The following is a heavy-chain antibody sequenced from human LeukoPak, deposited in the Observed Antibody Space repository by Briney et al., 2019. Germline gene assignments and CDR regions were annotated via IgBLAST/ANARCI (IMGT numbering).Heavy chain of an antibody. CDR2: ISSSGSTI. J-gene: IGHJ4*02. CDR1: GFTFSSYE. CDR3: ASGETSGSYLDFDY. D-gene: IGHD1-26*01. V-gene: IGHV3-48*03. Sequence: GGSLRLSCAASGFTFSSYEMNWVRQAPGKGLEWVSYISSSGSTIYYADSVKGRFTISRDNAKNTLYLQMNSLRAEDTAVYYCASGETSGSYLDFDYWGQGTLVTVSS.